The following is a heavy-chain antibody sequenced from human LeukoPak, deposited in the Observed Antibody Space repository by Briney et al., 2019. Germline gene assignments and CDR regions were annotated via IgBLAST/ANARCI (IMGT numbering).Heavy chain of an antibody. CDR3: ARSGYNWNDVIFFDY. D-gene: IGHD1-1*01. CDR2: ISSSSSPI. V-gene: IGHV3-21*01. J-gene: IGHJ4*02. Sequence: GGSLRLSCAASGFTFSGYTMNWVRQAPGKGLEWVSSISSSSSPIYYADSAKGRFTISRDNAKNSLYLQMNSLRAEDTAVYYCARSGYNWNDVIFFDYWGQGILVTVSS. CDR1: GFTFSGYT.